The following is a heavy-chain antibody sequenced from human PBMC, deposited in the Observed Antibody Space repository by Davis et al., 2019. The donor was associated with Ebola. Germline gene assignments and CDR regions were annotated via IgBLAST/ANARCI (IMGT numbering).Heavy chain of an antibody. CDR3: ARVEPTVTTFWYFDL. J-gene: IGHJ2*01. D-gene: IGHD4-11*01. CDR2: IIPILGIA. Sequence: SVKVSCKASGGTFSSYAISWVRQAPGQGLEWMGRIIPILGIANYAQKFQGRVTMTRNTSISTAYMELSSLRSEDTAVYYCARVEPTVTTFWYFDLWGRGTLVTVSS. V-gene: IGHV1-69*04. CDR1: GGTFSSYA.